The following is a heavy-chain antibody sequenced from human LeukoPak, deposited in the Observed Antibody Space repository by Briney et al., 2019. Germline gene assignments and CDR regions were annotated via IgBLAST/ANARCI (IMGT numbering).Heavy chain of an antibody. CDR3: AKGGYYDSSGYPDY. V-gene: IGHV3-9*01. CDR1: GFTFDDYA. CDR2: ISWNSGSI. J-gene: IGHJ4*02. D-gene: IGHD3-22*01. Sequence: GGSLRLSCAASGFTFDDYAMHWVRQAPGKGLEWVSGISWNSGSIGYADSVKGRFTISIDNAKNSLYLQMNSLRAEDTALYYCAKGGYYDSSGYPDYWGQGTLVTVSS.